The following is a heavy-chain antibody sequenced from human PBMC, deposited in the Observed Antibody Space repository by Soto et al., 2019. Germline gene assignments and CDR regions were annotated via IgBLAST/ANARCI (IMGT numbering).Heavy chain of an antibody. Sequence: PSETLSLTCAVSGYSINNYYWSWIRQSPGKGLEWIGYIYYSGSTHYNPSLKSRVTISVDTYKNQFSLKLSSVTAADTAMYYCAREPPRTHWVYKYGMDVWGQGTTVTVSS. J-gene: IGHJ6*02. CDR1: GYSINNYY. CDR3: AREPPRTHWVYKYGMDV. D-gene: IGHD3-16*01. V-gene: IGHV4-59*01. CDR2: IYYSGST.